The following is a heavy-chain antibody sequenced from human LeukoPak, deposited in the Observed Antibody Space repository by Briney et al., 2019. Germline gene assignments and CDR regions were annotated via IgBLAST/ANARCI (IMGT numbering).Heavy chain of an antibody. CDR3: ARDYGDYTWYFDL. CDR1: GGTFSSYA. Sequence: SVKVSCKASGGTFSSYAISWVRQAPGQGLEWVGGIIPIFGTANYAQKFQGRVTITADESTSTAYMELSSLRSEDTAVYYCARDYGDYTWYFDLWGRGTLVTVSS. CDR2: IIPIFGTA. D-gene: IGHD4-17*01. V-gene: IGHV1-69*13. J-gene: IGHJ2*01.